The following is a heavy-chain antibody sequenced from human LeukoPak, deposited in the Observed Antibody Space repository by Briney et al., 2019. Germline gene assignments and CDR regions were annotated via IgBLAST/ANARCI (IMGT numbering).Heavy chain of an antibody. CDR2: INHSGST. CDR3: ATGIAVAGSGGWFDP. J-gene: IGHJ5*02. Sequence: PSETLSLTCAGYGGSFSGYYWSWIRQPPGKGLEWMGGINHSGSTNYNPSLKSRVTISVDTSKNQFSLKLSSVTAADTAVYYCATGIAVAGSGGWFDPWGQGTLVTVSS. CDR1: GGSFSGYY. V-gene: IGHV4-34*01. D-gene: IGHD6-19*01.